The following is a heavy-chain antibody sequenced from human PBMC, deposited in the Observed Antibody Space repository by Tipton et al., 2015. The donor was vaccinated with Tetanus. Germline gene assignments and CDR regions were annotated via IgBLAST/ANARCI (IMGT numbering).Heavy chain of an antibody. CDR1: AGSFSGYY. J-gene: IGHJ5*02. D-gene: IGHD6-13*01. CDR3: ARHWGPRPGIAAAGTWWFDP. Sequence: TLSLTCAVYAGSFSGYYWTWIRQSPGEGLEWIGEINHSGSTNYNPSLRSRVTISVDTPKNQFSLKLTSVIASDTTVYYCARHWGPRPGIAAAGTWWFDPWGQGTLVTVSS. CDR2: INHSGST. V-gene: IGHV4-34*01.